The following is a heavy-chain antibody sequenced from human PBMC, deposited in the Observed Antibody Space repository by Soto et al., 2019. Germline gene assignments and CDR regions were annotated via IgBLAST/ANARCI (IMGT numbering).Heavy chain of an antibody. D-gene: IGHD6-13*01. CDR1: GFTFSSYA. V-gene: IGHV3-30-3*01. J-gene: IGHJ6*02. CDR2: ISYDGSNK. Sequence: GGSLRLSCAASGFTFSSYAMHWVRQAPGKGLEWVAVISYDGSNKYYADSVKGRFTISRDNSKNTLYLQMNSLRAEDTAVYYCASSGPTAGTFSYYYYGMGVWGQGNTVTVSS. CDR3: ASSGPTAGTFSYYYYGMGV.